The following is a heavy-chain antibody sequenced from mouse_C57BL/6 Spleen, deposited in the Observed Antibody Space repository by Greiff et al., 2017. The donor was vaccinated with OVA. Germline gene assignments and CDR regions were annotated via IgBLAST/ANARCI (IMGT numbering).Heavy chain of an antibody. CDR3: ARRSSGSKSYFDY. D-gene: IGHD3-2*02. CDR1: GFTFSDYG. V-gene: IGHV5-17*01. CDR2: ISSGSSTI. Sequence: DVMLVESGGGLVKPGGSLKLSCAASGFTFSDYGMHWVRQAPEKGLEWVAYISSGSSTIYYADTVKGRFTISRDNAKNTLFLQMTSLRSEDTAMYYCARRSSGSKSYFDYWGQGTTLTVSS. J-gene: IGHJ2*01.